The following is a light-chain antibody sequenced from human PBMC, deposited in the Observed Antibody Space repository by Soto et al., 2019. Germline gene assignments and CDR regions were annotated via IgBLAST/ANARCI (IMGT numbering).Light chain of an antibody. CDR2: ENN. CDR3: GTWDSSLSAGV. V-gene: IGLV1-51*02. J-gene: IGLJ3*02. CDR1: SSNIGNNY. Sequence: QSVLTQPPSVSAAPGQKVTISCSGSSSNIGNNYVSWYQQLPGTAPKLLIYENNKRPSGIPDRFSGSKSGTSATLGITGLQTGDEADYYSGTWDSSLSAGVFGGGT.